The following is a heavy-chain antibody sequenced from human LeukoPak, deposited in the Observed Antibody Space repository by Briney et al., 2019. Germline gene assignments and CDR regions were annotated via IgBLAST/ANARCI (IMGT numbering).Heavy chain of an antibody. CDR2: IVPIFGKP. D-gene: IGHD1-26*01. J-gene: IGHJ4*02. V-gene: IGHV1-69*13. CDR3: ARDKERGARPGRFHY. CDR1: GDTFSSYP. Sequence: SAKVSCKTSGDTFSSYPISWVRQAPGQGLEWVGGIVPIFGKPTYAERFQGRVTITADESTSTADMELNGLTSDDTALYYCARDKERGARPGRFHYWGQGTLVTVSS.